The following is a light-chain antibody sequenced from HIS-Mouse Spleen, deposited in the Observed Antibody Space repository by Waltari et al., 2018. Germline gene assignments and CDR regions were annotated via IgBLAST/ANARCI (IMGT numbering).Light chain of an antibody. CDR2: WAS. CDR1: QRVLYSSNNKNY. CDR3: QQYYSTPPYT. Sequence: DIVMTQSPDSLAVSLGERATIHCTSSQRVLYSSNNKNYLAWYQQKPGQPPKLLIYWASTRESGVPDRFSGSGSGTDFTLTISSLQAEDVAVYYCQQYYSTPPYTFGQGTKLEIK. V-gene: IGKV4-1*01. J-gene: IGKJ2*01.